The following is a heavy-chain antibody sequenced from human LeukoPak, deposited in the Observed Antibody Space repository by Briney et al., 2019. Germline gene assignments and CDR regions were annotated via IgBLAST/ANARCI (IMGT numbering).Heavy chain of an antibody. J-gene: IGHJ4*02. CDR1: GFTFRSYN. CDR2: ITGGSTTI. CDR3: ARDYSTMTTFFDY. Sequence: GGSLRLSCAASGFTFRSYNMNWVRQAPGKGLEWVSYITGGSTTIYYADSVKGRFTISRDNAKNSLYLQMNSLRAEDTAVYYCARDYSTMTTFFDYWGQGTLVTVSS. V-gene: IGHV3-48*01. D-gene: IGHD4-17*01.